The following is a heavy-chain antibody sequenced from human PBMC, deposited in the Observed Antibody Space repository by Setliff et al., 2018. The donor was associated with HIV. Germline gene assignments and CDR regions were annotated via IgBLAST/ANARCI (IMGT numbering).Heavy chain of an antibody. CDR2: IRSTPYGGTT. Sequence: GGSLRLSCTASGFTFGHYAMSWVRQAPGRGLEWVGFIRSTPYGGTTEYAASVKGRFTISRDDSKSIAYLQMNSLKTEDTAVYYCTRDGVIKYYYYYYYMDVWGKGTTVTVSS. D-gene: IGHD3-10*01. CDR1: GFTFGHYA. V-gene: IGHV3-49*04. CDR3: TRDGVIKYYYYYYYMDV. J-gene: IGHJ6*03.